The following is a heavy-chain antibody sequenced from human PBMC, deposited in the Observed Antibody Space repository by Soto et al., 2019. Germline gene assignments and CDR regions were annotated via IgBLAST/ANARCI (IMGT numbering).Heavy chain of an antibody. Sequence: EVQLVESGGGLVQPGGSLRLSCEVSGFTFSNFWMTWVRQAPGKGLEWVANIKKDGSEKNFVDSVKGRFTISRDNAKNSLYLQMNSRRAEDTAVYYCTTGGLLTLRYWGQGALVTVSS. CDR3: TTGGLLTLRY. D-gene: IGHD3-10*01. CDR1: GFTFSNFW. J-gene: IGHJ4*02. V-gene: IGHV3-7*03. CDR2: IKKDGSEK.